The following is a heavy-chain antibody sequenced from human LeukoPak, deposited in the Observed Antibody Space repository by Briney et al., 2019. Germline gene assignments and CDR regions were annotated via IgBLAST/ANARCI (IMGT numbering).Heavy chain of an antibody. D-gene: IGHD6-6*01. Sequence: PSETLSLTCSVSGGSINNYYWSWIRQPPGRALEWVGYMYYSGSTSYNPSLKSRVTISVDTSKKQFSLKLSSVTAADTAVYYCAVGNSRSYYFDYWGQGTLVTVSS. CDR1: GGSINNYY. CDR3: AVGNSRSYYFDY. V-gene: IGHV4-59*01. J-gene: IGHJ4*02. CDR2: MYYSGST.